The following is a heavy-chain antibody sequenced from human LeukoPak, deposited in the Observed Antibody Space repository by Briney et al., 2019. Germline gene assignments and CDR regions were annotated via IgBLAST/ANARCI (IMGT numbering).Heavy chain of an antibody. CDR1: GYTFTSYH. J-gene: IGHJ6*03. CDR3: ARDLLRFLEWLPQGGYYYMDV. Sequence: ASVKVSCKASGYTFTSYHMHWVRQAPGQGLEWMGIIIPSGGSTSYAQKFEGRVTMTRDTSISTAYMELSRLRSDDTAVYYCARDLLRFLEWLPQGGYYYMDVWGKGTTVTVSS. CDR2: IIPSGGST. V-gene: IGHV1-46*01. D-gene: IGHD3-3*01.